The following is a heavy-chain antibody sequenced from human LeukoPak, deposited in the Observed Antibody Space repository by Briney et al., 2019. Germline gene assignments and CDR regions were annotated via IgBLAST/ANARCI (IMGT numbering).Heavy chain of an antibody. CDR2: IKQDGSEK. CDR3: ARTYYYGMDV. V-gene: IGHV3-7*01. CDR1: GFGLSGIT. J-gene: IGHJ6*02. Sequence: GGSLRLSCVASGFGLSGITMSWVRQAPGKGLEWVANIKQDGSEKYYVDSVKGRFTISRDNAKNSLYLQMNSLRAEDTAVYYCARTYYYGMDVWGQGTTVTVSS.